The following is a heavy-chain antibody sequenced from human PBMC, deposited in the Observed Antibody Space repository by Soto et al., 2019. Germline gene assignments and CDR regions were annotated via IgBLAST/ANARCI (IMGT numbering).Heavy chain of an antibody. J-gene: IGHJ4*02. CDR1: GYSISSGYY. CDR2: IYHSGST. Sequence: PSETLSLTCAVSGYSISSGYYWGWFRQPPGRGLEWIGSIYHSGSTYYNPSLMSRVTMSVDTSKNQFSLKLTSVTAADTAVYYCAKDQATTVTNYDYWGQGTLVTVSS. CDR3: AKDQATTVTNYDY. V-gene: IGHV4-38-2*02. D-gene: IGHD4-17*01.